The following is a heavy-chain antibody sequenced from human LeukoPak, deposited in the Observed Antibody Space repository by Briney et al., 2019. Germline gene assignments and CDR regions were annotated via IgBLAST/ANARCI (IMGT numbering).Heavy chain of an antibody. CDR3: ARGGSYYGSGSYYNCDY. Sequence: GASVKVSCKASGYTFTSYDINWVRQATGQGLEWMGWMNPNSGNTGYAQKFQGRVTMTRNTSISTAYMELSSLRSEDTAVYYCARGGSYYGSGSYYNCDYWGQGTLVTVSS. CDR2: MNPNSGNT. CDR1: GYTFTSYD. D-gene: IGHD3-10*01. J-gene: IGHJ4*02. V-gene: IGHV1-8*01.